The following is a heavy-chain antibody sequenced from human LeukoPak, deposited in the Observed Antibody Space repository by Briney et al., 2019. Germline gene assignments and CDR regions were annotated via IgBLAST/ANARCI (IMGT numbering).Heavy chain of an antibody. D-gene: IGHD3-10*01. Sequence: PGGSLRLSCAASGFTVSSNYMSWVRQAPGKGLEWVSVIYSGGSTYYADSVKGRFTISRDNSKNTLYLQMNSLRAEDTAVYYCAILEGFGELLSSTCYHYGMDVWGKGTTVTVSS. J-gene: IGHJ6*04. CDR2: IYSGGST. V-gene: IGHV3-53*01. CDR1: GFTVSSNY. CDR3: AILEGFGELLSSTCYHYGMDV.